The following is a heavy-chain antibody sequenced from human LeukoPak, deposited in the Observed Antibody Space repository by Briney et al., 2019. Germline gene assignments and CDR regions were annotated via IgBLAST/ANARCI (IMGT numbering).Heavy chain of an antibody. J-gene: IGHJ6*03. CDR1: GYTFTSYD. CDR2: MNPNSGNT. Sequence: ASVKVSCKASGYTFTSYDINWVRQATGQGLEWMGWMNPNSGNTGYAQKFQGRVTITRNTSISTAYMEPSSLRSEDTAVYYCARANYGGVVGYYYYMDVGGKGPTVTVS. V-gene: IGHV1-8*03. D-gene: IGHD3-16*01. CDR3: ARANYGGVVGYYYYMDV.